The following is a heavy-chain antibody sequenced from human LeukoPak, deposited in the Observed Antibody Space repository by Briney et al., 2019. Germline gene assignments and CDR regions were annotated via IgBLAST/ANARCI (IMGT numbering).Heavy chain of an antibody. V-gene: IGHV4-31*03. CDR2: IHHSGSS. CDR3: ARGGNRFGGFYFDY. CDR1: ADSLSSGGHY. D-gene: IGHD3-10*01. J-gene: IGHJ4*02. Sequence: PSQTLSLTCTVSADSLSSGGHYWAWIRQPPGKGLESIVFIHHSGSSRHNPSLKDRVAISVDASRKQFALRLSSVTAADTAIYYCARGGNRFGGFYFDYWGQGIQVIVSS.